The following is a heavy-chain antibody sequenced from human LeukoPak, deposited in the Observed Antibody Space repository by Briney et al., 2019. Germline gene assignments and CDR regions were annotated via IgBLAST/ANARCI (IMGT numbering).Heavy chain of an antibody. V-gene: IGHV4-34*01. CDR3: ARGAARGNRYFQH. D-gene: IGHD3-16*01. CDR1: GGSFSGYY. CDR2: INHSGST. Sequence: PSETLSLTCAVYGGSFSGYYWSWIRQPPGKGLEWIGEINHSGSTNYNPSLKSRVTISVDTSKNQFSLKLSSVTAADTAVYYCARGAARGNRYFQHWGQGTLVTVSP. J-gene: IGHJ1*01.